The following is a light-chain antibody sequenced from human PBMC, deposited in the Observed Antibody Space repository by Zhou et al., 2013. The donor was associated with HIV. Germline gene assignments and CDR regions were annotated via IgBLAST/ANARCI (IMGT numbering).Light chain of an antibody. CDR1: QSISSW. J-gene: IGKJ1*01. Sequence: DIQMTQSPSTLSASVGDRVTITCRASQSISSWLAWYQQKSGKAPKLLIYKASSLESGVPSRFSGSGSGTEFTLTISSLELEDFATYYCLQHNSLPQTFGQGTKVESK. CDR3: LQHNSLPQT. CDR2: KAS. V-gene: IGKV1-5*03.